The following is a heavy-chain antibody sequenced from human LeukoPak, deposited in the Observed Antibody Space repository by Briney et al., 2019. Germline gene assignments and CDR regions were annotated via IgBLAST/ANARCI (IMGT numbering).Heavy chain of an antibody. D-gene: IGHD6-13*01. CDR1: GDSVSSNSAV. CDR3: TRGGAAAGFDF. V-gene: IGHV6-1*01. Sequence: SQTLSLTCAISGDSVSSNSAVWNCIRQSPWRGLESLVRTYYRSRWYDDYAVSVKSRISVNPDTSKNQFSLQLNAVTPEDTAVYYCTRGGAAAGFDFWGQGTLVTVSS. CDR2: TYYRSRWYD. J-gene: IGHJ4*02.